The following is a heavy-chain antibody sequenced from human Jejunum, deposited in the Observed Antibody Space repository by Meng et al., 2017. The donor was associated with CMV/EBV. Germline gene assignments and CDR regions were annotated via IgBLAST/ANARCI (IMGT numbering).Heavy chain of an antibody. CDR3: ARGYYYDTSGYYVEYFQH. CDR1: GFTFSSYT. Sequence: EVQLVESGXXXXXPXXSXXLSCAASGFTFSSYTMNWVRQAPGKGLEWVSSISPGSNYIYYTDSVRGRFTISRDNAKNSLYLQMNSLRAEDTAVYYCARGYYYDTSGYYVEYFQHWGQGTLVTVSS. J-gene: IGHJ1*01. D-gene: IGHD3-22*01. CDR2: ISPGSNYI. V-gene: IGHV3-21*01.